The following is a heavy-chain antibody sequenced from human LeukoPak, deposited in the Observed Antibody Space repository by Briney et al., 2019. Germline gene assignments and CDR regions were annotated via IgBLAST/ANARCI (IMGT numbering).Heavy chain of an antibody. CDR3: AKEDWGPGGAFDI. CDR2: ISGVAVTS. Sequence: PGGSLRLSCAASGFTFKNYAMNWVRQSPGQGLEWVSTISGVAVTSYYADSVKGRFTISRDNSKNTLYLQMNSLRAEDTAVYYCAKEDWGPGGAFDIWGQGTMVTVSS. J-gene: IGHJ3*02. V-gene: IGHV3-23*01. CDR1: GFTFKNYA. D-gene: IGHD3-16*01.